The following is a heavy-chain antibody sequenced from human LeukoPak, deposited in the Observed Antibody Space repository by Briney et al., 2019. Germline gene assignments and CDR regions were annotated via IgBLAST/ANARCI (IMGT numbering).Heavy chain of an antibody. Sequence: SETLSLTCAVYGGSFSGYYWSWIRQPPGKGLEWIGEINHSASTNYNPSLKSRVTISVDTSKNQFSLKLSSVTAADTAVYYCARAPTPESLAYCGGDCYSEYWGQGTLVTVSS. J-gene: IGHJ4*02. CDR2: INHSAST. D-gene: IGHD2-21*02. CDR3: ARAPTPESLAYCGGDCYSEY. V-gene: IGHV4-34*01. CDR1: GGSFSGYY.